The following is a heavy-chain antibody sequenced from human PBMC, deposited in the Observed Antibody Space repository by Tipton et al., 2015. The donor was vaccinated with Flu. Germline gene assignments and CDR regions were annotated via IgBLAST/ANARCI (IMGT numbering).Heavy chain of an antibody. Sequence: QLVQSGAEVKKPGESLKISCKGSGYSFTSYWIGWVRQMPGKGLEWMGIIYPGDSDTRYSPSFQGQVTISADKSISTAYLQWSSLKASDTAMYYCGGLRWELLLDSYYYGMDVWGQGTTVTVSS. D-gene: IGHD1-26*01. CDR2: IYPGDSDT. CDR1: GYSFTSYW. J-gene: IGHJ6*02. CDR3: GGLRWELLLDSYYYGMDV. V-gene: IGHV5-51*01.